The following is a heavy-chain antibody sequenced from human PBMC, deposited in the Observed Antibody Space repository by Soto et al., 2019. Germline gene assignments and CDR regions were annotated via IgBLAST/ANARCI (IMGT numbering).Heavy chain of an antibody. Sequence: QLQLVQSGTELKKPGASVKVSCKASGYTFTNYGSTWVRQAPGQGLEWMGWINADYGNTNYEQKFQGRVTMTTDTSTTTAYMELRSLRSDDTAVYYCARKSLSNFNWFDPWGQGTLVTVSS. D-gene: IGHD4-4*01. V-gene: IGHV1-18*04. J-gene: IGHJ5*02. CDR3: ARKSLSNFNWFDP. CDR1: GYTFTNYG. CDR2: INADYGNT.